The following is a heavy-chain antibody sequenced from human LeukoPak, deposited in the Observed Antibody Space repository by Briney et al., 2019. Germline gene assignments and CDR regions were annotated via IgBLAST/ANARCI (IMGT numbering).Heavy chain of an antibody. V-gene: IGHV4-34*01. CDR2: INHSGST. CDR1: GGSFSGYY. Sequence: SETLSLTCAVYGGSFSGYYWSWIRQPPGKGLEWIGEINHSGSTNYNPSLKSRVTISVDTSKNQFSLKLISVTAADTAVYYCAKENWPTVTTPGRTYFDYWGQGTLVTVSS. J-gene: IGHJ4*02. D-gene: IGHD4-17*01. CDR3: AKENWPTVTTPGRTYFDY.